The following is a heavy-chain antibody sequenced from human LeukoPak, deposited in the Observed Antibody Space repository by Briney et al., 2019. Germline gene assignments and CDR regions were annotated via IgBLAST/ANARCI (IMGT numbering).Heavy chain of an antibody. CDR1: GFTFSSYG. CDR3: ARDPNWYSSSPSDY. CDR2: IWYDGSNK. V-gene: IGHV3-33*01. D-gene: IGHD6-6*01. J-gene: IGHJ4*02. Sequence: GGSLRLSCAASGFTFSSYGMHWVRQAPGKGLEWVAVIWYDGSNKYYADSVKGRFTISRDNSKNTLYLQMNSLRAEDTAVYYCARDPNWYSSSPSDYWGQGTLVTVSS.